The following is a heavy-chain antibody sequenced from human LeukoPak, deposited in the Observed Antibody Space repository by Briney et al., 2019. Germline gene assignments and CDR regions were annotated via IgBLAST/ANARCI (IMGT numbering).Heavy chain of an antibody. J-gene: IGHJ3*02. CDR3: AKSQIVGTTRYLDI. CDR1: GFTFTSYD. CDR2: IRGSGGST. V-gene: IGHV3-23*01. Sequence: GGSLRLSCAASGFTFTSYDMSWVRQAPGKGLEWVSGIRGSGGSTYYADSVKGRFTISSDNSRNTLNLQMSSLRAEDTAVYYCAKSQIVGTTRYLDIWGQGTMVTVS. D-gene: IGHD1-26*01.